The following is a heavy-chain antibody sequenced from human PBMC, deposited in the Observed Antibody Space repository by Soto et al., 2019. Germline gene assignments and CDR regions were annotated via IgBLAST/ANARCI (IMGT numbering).Heavy chain of an antibody. Sequence: SETLSLTCAVSGGSISSGGYSWSWIRQPPGKGLEWIGYIYHSGSTYYNPSLKSRVTISVDTSKNQFSLKLSSVTAADTAVYYCASRTRPRAAAGTGAFDIWGQGTMVTVSS. CDR2: IYHSGST. CDR1: GGSISSGGYS. D-gene: IGHD6-13*01. J-gene: IGHJ3*02. V-gene: IGHV4-30-2*01. CDR3: ASRTRPRAAAGTGAFDI.